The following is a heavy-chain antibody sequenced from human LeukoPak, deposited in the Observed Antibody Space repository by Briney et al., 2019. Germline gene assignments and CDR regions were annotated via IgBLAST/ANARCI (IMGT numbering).Heavy chain of an antibody. Sequence: SQTLSLTCTVSGGSISSGSYYWSWIRQPAGKGLEWIGRIYTSGSTNYNPSLKSRVTISVDTSKNQFSLKLSSVTAADTAVYYCAKSRWETYAVRAFDIWGQGTMVTVS. J-gene: IGHJ3*02. V-gene: IGHV4-61*02. CDR3: AKSRWETYAVRAFDI. CDR1: GGSISSGSYY. D-gene: IGHD1-26*01. CDR2: IYTSGST.